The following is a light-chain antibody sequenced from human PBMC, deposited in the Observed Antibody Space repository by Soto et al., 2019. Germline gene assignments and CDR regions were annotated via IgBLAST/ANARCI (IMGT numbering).Light chain of an antibody. J-gene: IGKJ1*01. CDR1: QGIRNN. CDR2: AAS. Sequence: IQMTQSPASLSASVGERVTITCRASQGIRNNLGWYQQKPGKAPKLLIFAASSLQSGVPSRFSGSGSGTEFTLTISSLQPDDFATYHCQHCNSYSEAFGQGTKVDIK. V-gene: IGKV1-17*01. CDR3: QHCNSYSEA.